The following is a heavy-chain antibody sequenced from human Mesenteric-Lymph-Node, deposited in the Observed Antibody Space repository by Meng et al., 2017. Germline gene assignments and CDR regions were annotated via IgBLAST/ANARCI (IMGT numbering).Heavy chain of an antibody. CDR3: ARDPYSSGWYVSYFDY. CDR1: GFTFSSYS. CDR2: ISSSSSYI. V-gene: IGHV3-21*01. J-gene: IGHJ4*02. Sequence: GGSLRLSCAASGFTFSSYSMNWVRQAPGKGLEWVSSISSSSSYIYYADSVKGRFTISRDNAKNSLYLQMNSLRAEDTAVYYCARDPYSSGWYVSYFDYWGQGTLVTVSS. D-gene: IGHD6-19*01.